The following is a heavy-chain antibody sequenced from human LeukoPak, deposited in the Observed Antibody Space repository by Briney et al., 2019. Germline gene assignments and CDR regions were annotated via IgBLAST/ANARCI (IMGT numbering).Heavy chain of an antibody. CDR1: GGSSSGYY. V-gene: IGHV4-34*01. CDR3: AREGYYYDSSGYFHLDY. CDR2: INHSGST. Sequence: SETLSLTCAVYGGSSSGYYWSWIRQPPGKGLEWIGEINHSGSTNYNPSLKSRVTISVDTSKNQFSLKLSSVTAADTAVYYCAREGYYYDSSGYFHLDYWGQGTLVTVSS. J-gene: IGHJ4*02. D-gene: IGHD3-22*01.